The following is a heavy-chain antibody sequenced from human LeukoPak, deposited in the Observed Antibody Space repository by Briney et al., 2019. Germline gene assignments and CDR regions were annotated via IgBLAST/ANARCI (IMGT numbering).Heavy chain of an antibody. J-gene: IGHJ4*02. D-gene: IGHD3-9*01. CDR2: INSGGDYK. CDR3: ARGHYDVLASSYKWTPDY. Sequence: PGGSLRLSCASSGFTFNTFNMNWVRQAPGKGLEWVSSINSGGDYKYYADSVKGRFTTSRDNAKNSLSLQLNTLRVEDTAIYYCARGHYDVLASSYKWTPDYWGQGTLVTVSS. CDR1: GFTFNTFN. V-gene: IGHV3-21*01.